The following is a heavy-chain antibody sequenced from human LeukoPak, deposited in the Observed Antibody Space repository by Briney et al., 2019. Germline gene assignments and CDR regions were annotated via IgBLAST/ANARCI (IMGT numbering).Heavy chain of an antibody. CDR2: ISTTGSYK. Sequence: GGSLRLSCAASGFTFNSYSMNWVRQAPGKGLEWVSSISTTGSYKYYADSVKGRLTISRDNAKNSLYLQMNSLRAEDTAVYYCARDPGLGSCFVDSWGQGTLVTVSS. D-gene: IGHD1-26*01. CDR1: GFTFNSYS. J-gene: IGHJ4*02. V-gene: IGHV3-21*01. CDR3: ARDPGLGSCFVDS.